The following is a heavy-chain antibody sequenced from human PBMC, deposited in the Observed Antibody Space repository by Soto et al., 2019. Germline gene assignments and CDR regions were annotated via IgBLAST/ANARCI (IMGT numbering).Heavy chain of an antibody. J-gene: IGHJ3*02. CDR1: GFTFTSSA. V-gene: IGHV1-58*01. CDR3: ARDPRSWGSYRNSYDAFDI. Sequence: SVKVSCKASGFTFTSSAVQWVRQARGQRLEWIGWIVVGSGNTNYAQKFQERVTITRDMSTSTAYMELSSLRSEDTAVYYCARDPRSWGSYRNSYDAFDIWGQGTMVTVSS. D-gene: IGHD3-16*02. CDR2: IVVGSGNT.